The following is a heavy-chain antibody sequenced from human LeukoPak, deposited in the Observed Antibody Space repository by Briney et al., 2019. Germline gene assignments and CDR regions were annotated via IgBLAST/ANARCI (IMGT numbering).Heavy chain of an antibody. CDR1: GYTITGYY. CDR3: AREGSLSYSSSSHFDY. J-gene: IGHJ4*02. D-gene: IGHD6-6*01. V-gene: IGHV1-2*02. CDR2: INPNSGGT. Sequence: ASVKVSCKASGYTITGYYMHWVRQAPGQGLEWMGWINPNSGGTNYAQKFQGRVTMTRDTSISTAYMELSRLRSDDTAVYYCAREGSLSYSSSSHFDYWGQGTLVTVSS.